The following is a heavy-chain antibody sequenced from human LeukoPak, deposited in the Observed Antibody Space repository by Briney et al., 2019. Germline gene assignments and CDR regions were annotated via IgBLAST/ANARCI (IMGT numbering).Heavy chain of an antibody. CDR1: GLTFSSYW. CDR3: ARARWRFAMIGPHDAFDM. J-gene: IGHJ3*02. CDR2: IKQDGSEK. V-gene: IGHV3-7*03. D-gene: IGHD3-22*01. Sequence: GGSLRLSCAASGLTFSSYWMNWVRQAPGKGLEWVANIKQDGSEKYYVDSVKGRFTISRDNANSSMYLQMNSLRIEDTAVYYCARARWRFAMIGPHDAFDMWGQGTMVTDSS.